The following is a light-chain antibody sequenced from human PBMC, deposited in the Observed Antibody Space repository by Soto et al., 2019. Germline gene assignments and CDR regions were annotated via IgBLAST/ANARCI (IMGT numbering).Light chain of an antibody. V-gene: IGKV1-39*01. CDR2: AAS. CDR3: QQSSTTPYT. Sequence: DIQMTQSPPSLSASVGDRVTITCRASHSITTFLNWYKQTPGEAPQLLIFAASSLQTGVSSRFSGSGSGTEFPLTIISLLREDYATYFCQQSSTTPYTFGPGTQLQVK. CDR1: HSITTF. J-gene: IGKJ2*01.